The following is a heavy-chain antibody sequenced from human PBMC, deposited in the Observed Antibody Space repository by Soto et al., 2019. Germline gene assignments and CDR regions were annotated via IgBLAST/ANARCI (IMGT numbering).Heavy chain of an antibody. J-gene: IGHJ4*02. D-gene: IGHD3-10*01. CDR3: ARWSGGSGSYYNGDFDY. Sequence: ASVKVSCKASGYTFTSYGISWVRQAPGQGLEWMGWISAYNGNTNYSQKLQGRVTMTTDTSTSTAYMELRSLRSYDTAVFYCARWSGGSGSYYNGDFDYWGQGTLVTVS. CDR2: ISAYNGNT. CDR1: GYTFTSYG. V-gene: IGHV1-18*01.